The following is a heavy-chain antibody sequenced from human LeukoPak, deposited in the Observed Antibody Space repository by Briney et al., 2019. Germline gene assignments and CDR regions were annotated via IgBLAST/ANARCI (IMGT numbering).Heavy chain of an antibody. Sequence: PGRSLRLSCAASGFSFDDYAMHWVRQAPGKGLEGVSGISWNSGSIGYADSVKGRFTISRDNAKNSLYLQMNSLRAEDTALYSCAKDMRPFGVATFDYWGQGTLVTVSS. CDR2: ISWNSGSI. CDR3: AKDMRPFGVATFDY. V-gene: IGHV3-9*01. D-gene: IGHD3-3*01. CDR1: GFSFDDYA. J-gene: IGHJ4*02.